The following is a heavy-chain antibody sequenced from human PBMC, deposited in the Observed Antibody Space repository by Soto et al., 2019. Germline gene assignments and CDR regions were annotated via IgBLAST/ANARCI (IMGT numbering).Heavy chain of an antibody. CDR2: INHSGST. CDR3: ARGPHNYDFWSGYYGPHFDY. J-gene: IGHJ4*02. D-gene: IGHD3-3*01. Sequence: SETLSLTCAVYGGSFSGYYWSWIRQPPGKGLDWIGEINHSGSTNYSPSLKSRVTISVDTSKNQFSLKLSSVTAADTAVYYCARGPHNYDFWSGYYGPHFDYWGQGTLVTVLL. V-gene: IGHV4-34*01. CDR1: GGSFSGYY.